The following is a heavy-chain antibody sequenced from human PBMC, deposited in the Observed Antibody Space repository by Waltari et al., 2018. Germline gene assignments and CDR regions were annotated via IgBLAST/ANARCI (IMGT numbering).Heavy chain of an antibody. CDR3: ARDLMRVAGTL. Sequence: QLVESGGGLVQPGGSLNPPCRPPGFIFSSSWMTWVRQAPGKGLEWVANIKRDASEKSYVGSVEGRFTISRDNAENSLYLQMNSLRVEDTAVYYCARDLMRVAGTLWGQGTLVTVSS. V-gene: IGHV3-7*04. CDR2: IKRDASEK. J-gene: IGHJ4*02. D-gene: IGHD6-13*01. CDR1: GFIFSSSW.